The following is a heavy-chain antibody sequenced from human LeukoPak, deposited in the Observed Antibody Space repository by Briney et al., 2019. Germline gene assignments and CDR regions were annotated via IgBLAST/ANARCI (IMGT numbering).Heavy chain of an antibody. Sequence: GASVKVSCKASGYTFTGYYMHWVRQAPGQGLEWMGWINPNGGGTNYAQKFQGRVTMTRDTSISTAYMELSRLRSDDTAVYYCARGPAAKKYYFDYWGQGTLVTVSS. CDR1: GYTFTGYY. J-gene: IGHJ4*02. CDR3: ARGPAAKKYYFDY. CDR2: INPNGGGT. D-gene: IGHD2-2*01. V-gene: IGHV1-2*02.